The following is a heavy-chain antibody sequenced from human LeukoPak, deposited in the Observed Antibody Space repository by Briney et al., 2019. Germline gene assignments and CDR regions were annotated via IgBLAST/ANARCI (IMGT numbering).Heavy chain of an antibody. CDR2: INAGNDNT. CDR3: ARGGVPGFYYDSSGSYYHYFDF. Sequence: GASVNVSCKASGYTFTSYTTHWVRQAPGQRLEWMGWINAGNDNTKYSQSFQDRVTITRDTSASTAYMELSSLRSEDTAVYYCARGGVPGFYYDSSGSYYHYFDFWGQGTLVTVSS. CDR1: GYTFTSYT. D-gene: IGHD3-22*01. V-gene: IGHV1-3*01. J-gene: IGHJ4*02.